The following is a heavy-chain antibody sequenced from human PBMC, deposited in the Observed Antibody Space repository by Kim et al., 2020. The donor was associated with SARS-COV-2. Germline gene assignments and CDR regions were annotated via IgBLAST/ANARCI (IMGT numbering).Heavy chain of an antibody. CDR3: AREQIAVAGLYYFDY. CDR1: GGTFSSYA. J-gene: IGHJ4*02. Sequence: SVKVSCNASGGTFSSYAISWVRQAPGQGLEWMGGIIPIFGTANYAQKFQGRVTITADESTSTAYMELSSLRSEDTAVYYCAREQIAVAGLYYFDYWGQGTLVTVSS. V-gene: IGHV1-69*13. D-gene: IGHD6-19*01. CDR2: IIPIFGTA.